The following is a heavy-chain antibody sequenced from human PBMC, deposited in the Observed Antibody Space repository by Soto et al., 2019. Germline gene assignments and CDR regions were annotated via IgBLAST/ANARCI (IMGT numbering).Heavy chain of an antibody. J-gene: IGHJ6*02. Sequence: QVQLVESGGGVVQPGRSLRLSCAASGFTFTSYDMHWVRQAPGKGLEWMALILHDGSAEYYADSVKGRFTISRDNSKNTLYLHINSLRAEDTAVYYCARSRDGYSFYFYYGMDGLGQGTTVTVAS. V-gene: IGHV3-30*03. CDR1: GFTFTSYD. CDR2: ILHDGSAE. CDR3: ARSRDGYSFYFYYGMDG. D-gene: IGHD4-4*01.